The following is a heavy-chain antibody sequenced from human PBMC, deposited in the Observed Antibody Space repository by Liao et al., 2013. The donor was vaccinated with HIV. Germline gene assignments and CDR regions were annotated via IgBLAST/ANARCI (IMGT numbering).Heavy chain of an antibody. CDR3: ARGRGTSAFDI. Sequence: QVQLQQWGAGLLKPSETLSLTCAVHGGSFSGHYWSWIRQSPGKGLEWIGEINYNGKTNYRPSLESRLTISIDTSKRQFSLNLASVTAADTAVYYCARGRGTSAFDIWGQGTMVTVSS. CDR2: INYNGKT. D-gene: IGHD1-1*01. CDR1: GGSFSGHY. V-gene: IGHV4-34*01. J-gene: IGHJ3*02.